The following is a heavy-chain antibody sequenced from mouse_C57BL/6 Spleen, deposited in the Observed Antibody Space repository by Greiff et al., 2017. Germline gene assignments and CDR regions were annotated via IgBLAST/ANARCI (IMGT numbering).Heavy chain of an antibody. CDR1: GFTFSSYG. V-gene: IGHV5-6*01. D-gene: IGHD1-1*01. CDR3: ASYYGSSYWYFDV. Sequence: DVQLVASWGDLVKPGGSLKLSCAASGFTFSSYGMSWVRQTPDKRLEWVSTISSGGSYTYYPDSVKGRFTISRDNAKNTLYLQMSSLKSEDTAMYYCASYYGSSYWYFDVWGTGTTVTVSS. J-gene: IGHJ1*03. CDR2: ISSGGSYT.